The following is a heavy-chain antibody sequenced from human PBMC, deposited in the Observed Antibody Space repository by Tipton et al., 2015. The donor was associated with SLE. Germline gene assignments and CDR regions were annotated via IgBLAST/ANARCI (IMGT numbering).Heavy chain of an antibody. CDR2: INPSGDRT. J-gene: IGHJ4*02. CDR1: GYTLTTYY. V-gene: IGHV1-46*01. Sequence: QLVQSGPEVKEPGASVKLSCKASGYTLTTYYMHWVRQAPGQGLEWMGIINPSGDRTRFAQKFQGRATMTRDTSSSTVYMELSSLRSEDTAVYYCARGEWLGDYWGQGTLVTVSS. CDR3: ARGEWLGDY. D-gene: IGHD5-12*01.